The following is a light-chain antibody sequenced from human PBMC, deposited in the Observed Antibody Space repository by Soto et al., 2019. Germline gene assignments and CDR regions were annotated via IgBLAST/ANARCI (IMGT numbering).Light chain of an antibody. CDR2: STS. CDR3: LLYYGGAQVL. V-gene: IGLV7-43*01. CDR1: AGAVTSEYY. J-gene: IGLJ2*01. Sequence: QAVVTQEPSLTVSPGGTVTLTCASSAGAVTSEYYANWLQQKPGQAPRALIYSTSKKHSWTPARFSGSLLGGKAALTLSAVQPEDESDYYCLLYYGGAQVLFGGGTKLTVL.